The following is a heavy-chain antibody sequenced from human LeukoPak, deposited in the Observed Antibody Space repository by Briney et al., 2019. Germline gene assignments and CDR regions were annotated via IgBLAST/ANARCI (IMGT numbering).Heavy chain of an antibody. CDR2: ISGSGGST. CDR1: GFTFSSYA. CDR3: AKDTLKYYYGSGSYYIGYFDY. V-gene: IGHV3-23*01. Sequence: GGSLSLSCVASGFTFSSYAMSWVRQAPGKELEWVSAISGSGGSTYYKDSVKGRFTISRDNSKNTLYLQMNSLRVEDTAVYYCAKDTLKYYYGSGSYYIGYFDYWGQGTLVTVSS. J-gene: IGHJ4*02. D-gene: IGHD3-10*01.